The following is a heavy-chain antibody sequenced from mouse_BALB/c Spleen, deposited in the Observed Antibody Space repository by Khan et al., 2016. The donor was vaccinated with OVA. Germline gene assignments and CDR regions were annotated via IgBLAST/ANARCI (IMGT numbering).Heavy chain of an antibody. V-gene: IGHV1S29*02. CDR1: GYTFTDYN. CDR2: IFPNNGGT. CDR3: ARSGYGSFGF. D-gene: IGHD1-2*01. J-gene: IGHJ3*01. Sequence: EVQLQESGPDLVKPGASVRISCKASGYTFTDYNMDWVKQSHGKSLEWIGYIFPNNGGTGYNQKFKTKATLTVDNSSSTAYMELRSLTSEDSAVYYCARSGYGSFGFWGQGTLVTVSA.